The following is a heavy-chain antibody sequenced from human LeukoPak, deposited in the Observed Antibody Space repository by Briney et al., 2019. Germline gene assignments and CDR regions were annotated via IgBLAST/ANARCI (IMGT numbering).Heavy chain of an antibody. Sequence: GGSLRLSCAASRFTFSNYGMHWVRQAPGKGLEWVANIKQDGSEKYYVDSVKGRFTISRDNAKNSLYLQMNSLRAEDTAVYYCAREKYSSGRYVDYWGQGTLVTVSS. CDR1: RFTFSNYG. CDR2: IKQDGSEK. V-gene: IGHV3-7*01. D-gene: IGHD6-19*01. J-gene: IGHJ4*02. CDR3: AREKYSSGRYVDY.